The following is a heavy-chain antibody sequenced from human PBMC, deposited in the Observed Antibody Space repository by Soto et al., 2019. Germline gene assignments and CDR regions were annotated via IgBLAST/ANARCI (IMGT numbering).Heavy chain of an antibody. D-gene: IGHD3-3*01. V-gene: IGHV3-48*03. CDR1: GSTFRCSE. J-gene: IGHJ6*02. CDR3: GSVHSRFTYDLDV. CDR2: ISKSSSVI. Sequence: GGTLRLSCAASGSTFRCSEMHWVRQSPGKGLEWVSYISKSSSVIYYAYSVKGRFTISSDNTKNLLYLQTNSPRAEDTAVYFGGSVHSRFTYDLDVWGQGTMVTVSS.